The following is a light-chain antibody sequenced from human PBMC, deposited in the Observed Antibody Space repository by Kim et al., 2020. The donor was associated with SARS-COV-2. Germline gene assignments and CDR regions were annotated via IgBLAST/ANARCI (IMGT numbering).Light chain of an antibody. V-gene: IGKV3-15*01. CDR3: QQYNNWPPARLT. Sequence: EIVMTQSPATLSVSPGERATLSCRASQSVSSNLAWYQQKPGQAPRLLIYGASTRATGIPARFSGSGSGTEFTLTISSLQSEDFAVYYCQQYNNWPPARLTFGGGTKVDIK. CDR2: GAS. CDR1: QSVSSN. J-gene: IGKJ4*01.